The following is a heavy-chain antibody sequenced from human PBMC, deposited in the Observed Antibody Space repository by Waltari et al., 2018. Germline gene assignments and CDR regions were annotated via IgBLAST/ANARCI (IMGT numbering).Heavy chain of an antibody. Sequence: EVQLVETGGGLIQPGGSLRLSCAASGFTVSSNYMSWVRQAPGKGLEWFSVIYSGGSTYYADSVKGRFTISRDNSKNTRYLQMNSLRAEDTAVYYCARGSQWLVTDYWGQGTLVTVSS. D-gene: IGHD6-19*01. CDR3: ARGSQWLVTDY. CDR1: GFTVSSNY. J-gene: IGHJ4*02. V-gene: IGHV3-53*02. CDR2: IYSGGST.